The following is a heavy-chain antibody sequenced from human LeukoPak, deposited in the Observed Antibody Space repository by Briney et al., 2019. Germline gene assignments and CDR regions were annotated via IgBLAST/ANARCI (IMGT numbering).Heavy chain of an antibody. CDR2: ISQSGST. D-gene: IGHD2-2*01. J-gene: IGHJ2*01. CDR3: ARPLRTGYCSSTSCPRGRWYFDL. Sequence: SSQTLSLTCTVSSDSISSGGHYWSWIRQSPGEGLEWIGYISQSGSTYYNPSLQSRVAISVDTPKNQFSLKLSSVTAADTAVYYCARPLRTGYCSSTSCPRGRWYFDLWGRGTLVTVSS. V-gene: IGHV4-30-2*06. CDR1: SDSISSGGHY.